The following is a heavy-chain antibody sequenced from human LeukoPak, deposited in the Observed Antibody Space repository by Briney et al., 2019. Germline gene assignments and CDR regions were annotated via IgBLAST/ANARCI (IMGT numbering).Heavy chain of an antibody. CDR3: ARGKPFDY. V-gene: IGHV3-21*01. J-gene: IGHJ4*02. CDR2: ISGSSTYI. CDR1: GYTFSSYS. Sequence: PGGSLRLSCAASGYTFSSYSVNWVRQAPGKGLEWVSSISGSSTYIYYADSVKGRFTISRGNAKNSLYLQMNSLRAEDTAVYYCARGKPFDYWGQGILVTVSS.